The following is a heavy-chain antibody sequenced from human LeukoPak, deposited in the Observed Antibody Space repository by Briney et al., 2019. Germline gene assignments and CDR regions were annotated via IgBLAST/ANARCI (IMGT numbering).Heavy chain of an antibody. CDR3: ARRGILEWLLSRENYYYYMDV. D-gene: IGHD3-3*01. CDR2: ISSSGSTI. J-gene: IGHJ6*03. Sequence: GRSLRLSCAASGFTFSDYYMSWIRQAPGKGLEWVSYISSSGSTIYYADSVKGRFTISRDNAKNSLYLQMNSLRAEDTAVYYCARRGILEWLLSRENYYYYMDVWGKGTTVTVSS. V-gene: IGHV3-11*04. CDR1: GFTFSDYY.